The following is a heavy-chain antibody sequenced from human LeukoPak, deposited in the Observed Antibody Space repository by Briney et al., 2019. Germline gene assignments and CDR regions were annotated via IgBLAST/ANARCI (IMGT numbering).Heavy chain of an antibody. Sequence: GESLKISCQASGYIFSTYWLGWVRQMPGKGLEWVGIIYPGDSDTRYSPSFQGQVIISADTSISTVYLQWSNLKASDTATYYCARRSYMDVWGEGTTVTVSS. V-gene: IGHV5-51*01. J-gene: IGHJ6*03. CDR1: GYIFSTYW. CDR2: IYPGDSDT. CDR3: ARRSYMDV.